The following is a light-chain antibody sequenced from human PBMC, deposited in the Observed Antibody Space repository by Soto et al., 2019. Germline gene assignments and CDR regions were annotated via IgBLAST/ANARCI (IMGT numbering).Light chain of an antibody. J-gene: IGLJ2*01. CDR2: DVS. CDR1: SSDVGGYNY. CDR3: SSYTGSTTVVV. Sequence: QSALTQPASVSGSPGQSITISCTGTSSDVGGYNYVSCYQHHPGKATKLMIYDVSNRPSGVSNRYSGSKSGNTASLTISGLQGEAEADYYCSSYTGSTTVVVFGGGTKVTVL. V-gene: IGLV2-14*03.